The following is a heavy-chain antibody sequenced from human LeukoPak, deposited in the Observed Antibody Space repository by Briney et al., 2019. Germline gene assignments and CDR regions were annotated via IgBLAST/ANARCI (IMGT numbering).Heavy chain of an antibody. J-gene: IGHJ4*02. CDR2: INHSGST. Sequence: SETLSLTCAVYGGSFSGYYWSWIRQPPGKGLEWIGEINHSGSTNYNPSLKSRVTMSVDTSKNQFSLKLSSVTAADTAVYYCARTPIYYFDNSGYYNWGQGTLVTVSS. CDR3: ARTPIYYFDNSGYYN. D-gene: IGHD3-22*01. CDR1: GGSFSGYY. V-gene: IGHV4-34*01.